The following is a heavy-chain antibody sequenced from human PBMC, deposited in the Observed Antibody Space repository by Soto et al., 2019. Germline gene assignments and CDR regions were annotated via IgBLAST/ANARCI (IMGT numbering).Heavy chain of an antibody. D-gene: IGHD3-10*01. CDR1: EFSFNNYA. CDR3: ATWTLPLSWTWLASAAGKFDY. J-gene: IGHJ4*02. Sequence: QVHLVESGGGVVRPGTSLRVSCSASEFSFNNYAVHWVRQAPGEGLEWVALISSDGNNKYYPDSVRGRFTISRDHSNNTVYLQMHSLGVDDTAVYYCATWTLPLSWTWLASAAGKFDYWGQGTLVTVSS. CDR2: ISSDGNNK. V-gene: IGHV3-30-3*01.